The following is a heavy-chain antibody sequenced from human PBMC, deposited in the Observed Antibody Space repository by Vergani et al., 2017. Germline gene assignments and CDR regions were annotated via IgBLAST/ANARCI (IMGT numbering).Heavy chain of an antibody. Sequence: EVELVQSGPEMRKPGESLKISCKGSEYSFGKYWIGWVRQMPGKGREWMGIIYPADSDTRYSPSFQGQVTISADNSISTAFLQWDSLKASDTALYYCARHTTYTDSWGQGTLVTVSS. CDR3: ARHTTYTDS. J-gene: IGHJ4*02. V-gene: IGHV5-51*01. CDR2: IYPADSDT. CDR1: EYSFGKYW. D-gene: IGHD1-1*01.